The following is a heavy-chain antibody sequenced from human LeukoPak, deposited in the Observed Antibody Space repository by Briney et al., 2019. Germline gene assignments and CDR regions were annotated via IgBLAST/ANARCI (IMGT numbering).Heavy chain of an antibody. D-gene: IGHD6-19*01. CDR1: GYTFTGYY. J-gene: IGHJ3*02. CDR2: INPNSGGT. Sequence: ASVKVSCKASGYTFTGYYMHWVRQAPGQGLEWMGRINPNSGGTNYAQKFQGRVTMTRDTSISTAYMELSRLRSDDTAVYYCARDRRQWLVVDAFDIWAKGQWSPSLQ. CDR3: ARDRRQWLVVDAFDI. V-gene: IGHV1-2*06.